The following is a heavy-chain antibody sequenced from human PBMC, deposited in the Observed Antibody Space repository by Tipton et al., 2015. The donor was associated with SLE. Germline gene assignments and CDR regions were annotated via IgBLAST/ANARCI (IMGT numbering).Heavy chain of an antibody. J-gene: IGHJ4*02. CDR1: GYTFTSYA. Sequence: QSGAEVKKSGASLKVSCKASGYTFTSYAISWVRQAPGQGLEWMGWINTYTGNTDYTQKFQGRVTMTTDTSTSTAYMELRSLRSDVTGVDYCTRRPLTLGYGDCWGQGTLVTVSS. CDR3: TRRPLTLGYGDC. V-gene: IGHV1-18*01. CDR2: INTYTGNT. D-gene: IGHD5-12*01.